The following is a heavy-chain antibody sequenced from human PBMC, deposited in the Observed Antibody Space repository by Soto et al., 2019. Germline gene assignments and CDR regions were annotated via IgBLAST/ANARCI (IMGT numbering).Heavy chain of an antibody. J-gene: IGHJ6*02. Sequence: ASVKVSCKASGYTFTSYAMHWVRQAPGQRLEWMGWINAGNGNTKYSQKFQGQVTISADKSISTAYLQWSSLKASDTAMYYCARHSYDFWSEYYYYGMDVWGQGTTVTVSS. D-gene: IGHD3-3*01. CDR3: ARHSYDFWSEYYYYGMDV. CDR2: INAGNGNT. V-gene: IGHV1-3*01. CDR1: GYTFTSYA.